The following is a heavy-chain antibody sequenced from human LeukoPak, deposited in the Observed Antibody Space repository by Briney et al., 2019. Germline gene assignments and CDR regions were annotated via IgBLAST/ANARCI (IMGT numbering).Heavy chain of an antibody. D-gene: IGHD6-19*01. J-gene: IGHJ6*03. CDR1: GFTFTDYP. CDR3: ARESHFLIAVAGLVTTWYMDV. Sequence: PGGSLRLSCAASGFTFTDYPMSWVRQAPGKGVEWVSALTRSGGDTYHADTVKGRFTISRDNSKNTLYLQMNSLRAEDTAVYYCARESHFLIAVAGLVTTWYMDVWGKGTTVTVSS. CDR2: LTRSGGDT. V-gene: IGHV3-23*01.